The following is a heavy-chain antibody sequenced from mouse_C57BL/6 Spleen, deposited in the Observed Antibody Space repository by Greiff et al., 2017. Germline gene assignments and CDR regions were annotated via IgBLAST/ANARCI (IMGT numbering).Heavy chain of an antibody. CDR3: ARGNDDYYRDLDD. Sequence: VQLQESGAELARPGASVKLSCKASGYTFSSDCISWVKQRPGQGLEWIGEINPKNGNTYYNEKFKGKATLTADKSSSTAYMELRSLTSEDSAVYFCARGNDDYYRDLDDWGKGTTVTVSS. D-gene: IGHD2-3*01. CDR1: GYTFSSDC. CDR2: INPKNGNT. J-gene: IGHJ1*03. V-gene: IGHV1-81*01.